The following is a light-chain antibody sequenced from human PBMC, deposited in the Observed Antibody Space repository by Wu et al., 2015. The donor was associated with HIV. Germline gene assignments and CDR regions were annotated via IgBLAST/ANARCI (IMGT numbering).Light chain of an antibody. J-gene: IGKJ2*01. CDR3: QQFNNYPYT. CDR2: DAS. Sequence: TQLTQSPSSLSASVGDRVTIICRASQGISSALAWYQQKPGKAPKLLIYDASTLETGVPSRFSGSESGTDFTLTISSLQPGDFETYYCQQFNNYPYTFGQGTKLEIK. V-gene: IGKV1D-13*01. CDR1: QGISSA.